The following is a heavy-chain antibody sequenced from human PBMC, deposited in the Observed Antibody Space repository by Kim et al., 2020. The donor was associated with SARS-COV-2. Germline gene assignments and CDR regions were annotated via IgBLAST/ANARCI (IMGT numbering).Heavy chain of an antibody. CDR1: GFTLSSYS. Sequence: GRSLRLSCAASGFTLSSYSVHWVRQAPGKGLEWVALLLSDGNNKYYAGSVKGRFTISRDSSKNTVYLQMNSLRPEDTAVYYCARASVDPPMDACWGQGTL. D-gene: IGHD5-18*01. CDR3: ARASVDPPMDAC. CDR2: LLSDGNNK. V-gene: IGHV3-30*04. J-gene: IGHJ4*02.